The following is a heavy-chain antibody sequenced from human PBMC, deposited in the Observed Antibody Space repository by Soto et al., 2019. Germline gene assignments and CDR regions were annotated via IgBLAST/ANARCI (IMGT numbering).Heavy chain of an antibody. D-gene: IGHD3-10*01. V-gene: IGHV3-23*01. J-gene: IGHJ3*02. Sequence: EVQLLESGGGLVQPGGSLRLSCAASGFTFSSYAMSWVRQAPGKGLEWVSAISGSGGSTYYADSVKGRFTISRDNSKNTLYLQMNSLRAEDTAVYYCANAAVWFDPGYISDAFDIWGQGTMVTVSS. CDR2: ISGSGGST. CDR3: ANAAVWFDPGYISDAFDI. CDR1: GFTFSSYA.